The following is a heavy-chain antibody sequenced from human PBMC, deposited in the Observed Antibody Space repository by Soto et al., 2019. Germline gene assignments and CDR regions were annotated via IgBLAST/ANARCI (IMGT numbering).Heavy chain of an antibody. J-gene: IGHJ6*02. V-gene: IGHV1-69*02. CDR1: GGTFSSYT. D-gene: IGHD6-19*01. Sequence: QVQLVQSGAEVKKPGSSVKVSCKASGGTFSSYTISWVRQAPGQGLEWMGRIIPILGIANYAQKFQGRVTIPADKPTSTAYMELSSLRSEDTAVYYCARGTAVADYYYYGMDVWGQGTTVTVSS. CDR3: ARGTAVADYYYYGMDV. CDR2: IIPILGIA.